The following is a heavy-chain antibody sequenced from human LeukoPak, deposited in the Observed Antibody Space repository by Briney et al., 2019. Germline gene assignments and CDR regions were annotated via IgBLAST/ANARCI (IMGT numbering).Heavy chain of an antibody. D-gene: IGHD3-10*01. CDR3: AKAHGSGNYYFYYMGI. Sequence: GGSLRLSCAASGFTFDDYAMHWVRHAPGKGLEWVSLITGGADSTYYADSVKGRFTISRDNGKNSLYLQMNSLRTEDTALYYCAKAHGSGNYYFYYMGIWGKGTTVTVSS. V-gene: IGHV3-43*02. CDR1: GFTFDDYA. J-gene: IGHJ6*03. CDR2: ITGGADST.